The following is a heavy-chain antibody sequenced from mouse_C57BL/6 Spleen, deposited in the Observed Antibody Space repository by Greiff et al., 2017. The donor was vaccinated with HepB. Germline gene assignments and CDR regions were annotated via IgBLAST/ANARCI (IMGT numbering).Heavy chain of an antibody. CDR2: IYPGNSDT. CDR3: TRFHYYGSSYFDY. D-gene: IGHD1-1*01. CDR1: GYTFTSYW. J-gene: IGHJ2*01. Sequence: EVQLQQSGTVLARPGASVKMSCKTSGYTFTSYWMHWVKQRPGQGLEWIGAIYPGNSDTSYNQKFKGKAKLTAVTSASTAYMELSSLTNEDSAVYYCTRFHYYGSSYFDYWGQGTTLTVSS. V-gene: IGHV1-5*01.